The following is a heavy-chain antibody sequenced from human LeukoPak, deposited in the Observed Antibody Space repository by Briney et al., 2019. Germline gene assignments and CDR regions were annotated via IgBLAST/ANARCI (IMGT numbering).Heavy chain of an antibody. CDR3: ARGSVYSGYGFDY. J-gene: IGHJ4*02. Sequence: GGSLRLSCAASGFTVSSNYMSWVRQAPGKGLEWVSGIYGGGSTKYADSVKGRFTTSRDNSKNTLYLQMNSLRAEDTAVYYCARGSVYSGYGFDYWGQGTLVTVSS. CDR1: GFTVSSNY. CDR2: IYGGGST. D-gene: IGHD5-12*01. V-gene: IGHV3-53*01.